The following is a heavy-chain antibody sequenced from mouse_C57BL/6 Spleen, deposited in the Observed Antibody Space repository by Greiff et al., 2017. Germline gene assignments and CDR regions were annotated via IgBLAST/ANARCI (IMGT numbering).Heavy chain of an antibody. J-gene: IGHJ2*01. CDR3: ARRWDEGGGFDY. CDR1: GYTFTDYN. D-gene: IGHD4-1*01. V-gene: IGHV1-18*01. Sequence: EVQLQQSGPELVKPGASVKIPCKASGYTFTDYNMDWVKQSHGKSLEWIGDINPNNGGTIYNQKFKGKATLTVDKSSSTAYMELRSLTSEDTAVYYCARRWDEGGGFDYWGQGTTLTVSS. CDR2: INPNNGGT.